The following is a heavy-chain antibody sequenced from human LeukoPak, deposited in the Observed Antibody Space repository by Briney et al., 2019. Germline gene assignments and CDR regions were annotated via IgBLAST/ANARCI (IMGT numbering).Heavy chain of an antibody. Sequence: GGSLRLSCAAPGFTFNSYNMNWVRQAPGKGLEWVSYISSSSSTIYYADSVKGRFTISRDSAKTSLFLQMNSLGDEDTAVYYCARAYSSSSGRDAFDSWGLGTLVTVSS. CDR2: ISSSSSTI. D-gene: IGHD6-6*01. V-gene: IGHV3-48*02. CDR1: GFTFNSYN. CDR3: ARAYSSSSGRDAFDS. J-gene: IGHJ3*02.